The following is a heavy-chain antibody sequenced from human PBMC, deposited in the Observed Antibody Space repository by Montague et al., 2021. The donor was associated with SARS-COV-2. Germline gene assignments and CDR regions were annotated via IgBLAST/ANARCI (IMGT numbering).Heavy chain of an antibody. V-gene: IGHV4-39*01. CDR1: GGSISSSSYY. J-gene: IGHJ3*02. D-gene: IGHD3-22*01. Sequence: SETLSLTCTVSGGSISSSSYYWGWIRQPPGKGLEWIGSIYYSGSTYYNPSLKSRVTISVDTSKNQFSLKLSSVTAPDTAVYYCARFPTSYYYDSKAAPATPDAFDIWGQGTMVTVSS. CDR2: IYYSGST. CDR3: ARFPTSYYYDSKAAPATPDAFDI.